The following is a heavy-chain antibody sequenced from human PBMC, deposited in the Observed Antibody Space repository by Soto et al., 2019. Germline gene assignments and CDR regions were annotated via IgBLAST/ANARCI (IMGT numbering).Heavy chain of an antibody. J-gene: IGHJ4*02. D-gene: IGHD3-22*01. CDR3: AKDRGTMIVVVITPLWD. CDR2: ISGSGGST. V-gene: IGHV3-23*01. CDR1: GFTFSSYA. Sequence: EVQLLESGGGLVQPGGSLRLSCAASGFTFSSYAMSWVRQAPGKGLEWVSAISGSGGSTYYADSVKGRFTISRDNSKNTLYLQMNSLRAEDTAVYYCAKDRGTMIVVVITPLWDWGQGTLVTVSS.